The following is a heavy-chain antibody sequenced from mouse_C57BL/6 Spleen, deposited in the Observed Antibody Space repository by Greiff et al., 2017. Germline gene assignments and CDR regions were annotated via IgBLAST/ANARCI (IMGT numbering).Heavy chain of an antibody. Sequence: QVQLQQSGPGLVQPSQSLSITCTVSGFSLTSYGVHWVRQPPGKGLEWLGVIWSGGSTDYNAAFISRLSISKDNSKIQVFFKMNSLQADDTAIYYCAKNVGDYDGSWFAYWGQGTLVTVSA. V-gene: IGHV2-4*01. CDR3: AKNVGDYDGSWFAY. D-gene: IGHD2-4*01. J-gene: IGHJ3*01. CDR1: GFSLTSYG. CDR2: IWSGGST.